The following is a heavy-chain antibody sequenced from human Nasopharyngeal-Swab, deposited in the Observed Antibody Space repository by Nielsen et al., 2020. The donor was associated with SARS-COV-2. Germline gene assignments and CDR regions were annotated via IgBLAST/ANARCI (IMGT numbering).Heavy chain of an antibody. J-gene: IGHJ5*01. CDR2: IYESGST. D-gene: IGHD3-10*01. CDR1: GDSISRSNW. V-gene: IGHV4-4*02. CDR3: ARSPMVRGVIWWFDP. Sequence: SETLSLTCTVSGDSISRSNWWSWVRQSPGTGLEWIGEIYESGSTNYNPSLKSRVTISVDKSKNQFSLRLASVTAADTAVYYCARSPMVRGVIWWFDPWGQGTLVIVSS.